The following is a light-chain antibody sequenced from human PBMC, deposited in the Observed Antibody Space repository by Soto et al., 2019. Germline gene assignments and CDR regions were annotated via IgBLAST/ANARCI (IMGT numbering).Light chain of an antibody. V-gene: IGKV1-5*03. CDR2: KAS. CDR3: QQYLTTWT. Sequence: DIQMTQSPSTLSASVGDRVTIIFRASQSIVIWLAWYQQKPGKAPKLLIYKASSLQSGVPSRFSGSGSGTEFTLTISSLQPDDFATYYCQQYLTTWTFGQGTKV. CDR1: QSIVIW. J-gene: IGKJ1*01.